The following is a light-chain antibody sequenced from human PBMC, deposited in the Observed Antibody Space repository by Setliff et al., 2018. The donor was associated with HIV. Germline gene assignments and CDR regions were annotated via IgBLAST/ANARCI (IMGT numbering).Light chain of an antibody. V-gene: IGLV1-44*01. J-gene: IGLJ1*01. CDR1: SSNVGDNA. Sequence: QSDLTQPPSASGAPGQKVIISGSGSSSNVGDNAVSWYQQFTGAAPKLLIYSTNLRPSGVPARFSGSKSGTSASLAISGLHSEDEADYFCASWDDSLNGYVFGTGTKVTVL. CDR2: STN. CDR3: ASWDDSLNGYV.